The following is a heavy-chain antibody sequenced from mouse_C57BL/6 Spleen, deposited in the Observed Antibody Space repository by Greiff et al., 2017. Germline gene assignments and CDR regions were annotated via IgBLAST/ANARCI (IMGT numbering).Heavy chain of an antibody. J-gene: IGHJ3*01. D-gene: IGHD2-4*01. Sequence: VQLKESGPGLVKPSQSLSLTCSVTGYSITSGYYWNWIRQFPGNKLEWMGYISYDGSNNYNPSLKNRISITRDTSKNQFFLKLNSVTTEDTATYYCARGRGYDYDAWFAYWGQGTLVTVSA. CDR2: ISYDGSN. CDR1: GYSITSGYY. CDR3: ARGRGYDYDAWFAY. V-gene: IGHV3-6*01.